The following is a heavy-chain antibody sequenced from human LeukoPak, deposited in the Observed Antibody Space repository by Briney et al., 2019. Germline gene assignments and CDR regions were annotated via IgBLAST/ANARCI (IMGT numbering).Heavy chain of an antibody. CDR1: GYTFTSYG. J-gene: IGHJ4*02. CDR2: ISAYNGNT. Sequence: ASVKVSCKASGYTFTSYGISWVRQAPGQGLEWMGWISAYNGNTNYALKLQGRVTMTTDTSTSTVYMDLRSLRSDDTAVYYCARVSEYYDILTGQSLHDYFDYWGQGTLVTVSS. CDR3: ARVSEYYDILTGQSLHDYFDY. V-gene: IGHV1-18*01. D-gene: IGHD3-9*01.